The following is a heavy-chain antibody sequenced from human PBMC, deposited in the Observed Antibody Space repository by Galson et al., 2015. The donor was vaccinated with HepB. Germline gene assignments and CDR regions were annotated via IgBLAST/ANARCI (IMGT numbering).Heavy chain of an antibody. CDR3: TTDLSGYGSLNAFDI. V-gene: IGHV3-15*01. Sequence: SLRLSCAASGFTFSNAWMSWVRQAPGKGLEWVGRIKSKTDGGTTDYAAPVKGRFTISRDNSKNTLYLQMNSLKTEDTAVYYCTTDLSGYGSLNAFDIWGQGTMVTVSS. CDR2: IKSKTDGGTT. J-gene: IGHJ3*02. CDR1: GFTFSNAW. D-gene: IGHD5-12*01.